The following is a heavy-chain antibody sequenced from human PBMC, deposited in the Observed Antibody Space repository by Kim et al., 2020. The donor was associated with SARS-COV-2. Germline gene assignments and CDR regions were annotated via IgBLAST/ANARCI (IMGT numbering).Heavy chain of an antibody. D-gene: IGHD3-22*01. Sequence: GGSLRLSCAASGFTFSSYSMIWVRQAPGKGLEWVSYISSSSSSTIYYADSVKGRFTISRDNAKNSLYLQMNSLRAEDTAVYYCARAQYYYDSSGYYFFDYWGQGTLVTVSS. V-gene: IGHV3-48*04. CDR3: ARAQYYYDSSGYYFFDY. CDR1: GFTFSSYS. CDR2: ISSSSSSTI. J-gene: IGHJ4*02.